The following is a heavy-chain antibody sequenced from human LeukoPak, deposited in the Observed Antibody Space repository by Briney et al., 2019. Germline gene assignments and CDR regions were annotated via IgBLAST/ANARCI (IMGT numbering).Heavy chain of an antibody. CDR1: GFSFTGYW. J-gene: IGHJ4*02. CDR2: LHPDGSER. V-gene: IGHV3-7*01. D-gene: IGHD5-12*01. CDR3: ARGGYSFDY. Sequence: GRSLRLSFAASGFSFTGYWMTWVRQAPGKGLEWVARLHPDGSERTYVGSVEGRFTVFGDNAKSSLFLQMHSLRVEDTAVYYCARGGYSFDYLGQGTLVTVSS.